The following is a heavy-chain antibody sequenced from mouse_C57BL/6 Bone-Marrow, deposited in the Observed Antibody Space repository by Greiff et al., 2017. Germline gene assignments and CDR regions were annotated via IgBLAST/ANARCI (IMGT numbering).Heavy chain of an antibody. CDR2: IDPANGNT. CDR1: GFNIKNTY. CDR3: ARGYGSIAWFAY. J-gene: IGHJ3*01. Sequence: EVQRVESVAELVRPGASVKLSCTASGFNIKNTYMHWVKQRPEQGLEWIGRIDPANGNTKYAPKFQGKATITADTSSNTAYLQLSSLTSEDTAIYYCARGYGSIAWFAYWGQGTLVTVSA. D-gene: IGHD1-1*01. V-gene: IGHV14-3*01.